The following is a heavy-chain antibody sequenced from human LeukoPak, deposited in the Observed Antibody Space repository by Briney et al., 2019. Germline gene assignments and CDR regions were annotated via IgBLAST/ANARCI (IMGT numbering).Heavy chain of an antibody. J-gene: IGHJ6*04. CDR3: AELGITMIGGV. D-gene: IGHD3-10*02. V-gene: IGHV3-23*01. Sequence: GGSLRLSCAASGFTFNNYAMSWVRQAPGKGLEWVSAISGSGGSTYYADSVKGRFTISRDNAKNSLYLQMNSLRAEDTAVYYCAELGITMIGGVWGKGTTVTISS. CDR1: GFTFNNYA. CDR2: ISGSGGST.